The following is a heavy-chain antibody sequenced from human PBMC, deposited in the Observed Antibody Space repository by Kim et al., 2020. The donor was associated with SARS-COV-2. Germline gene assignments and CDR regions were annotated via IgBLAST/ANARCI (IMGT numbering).Heavy chain of an antibody. CDR1: GVSISSGSYY. D-gene: IGHD3-10*01. CDR3: ARAPLPYDSGSYPFDF. V-gene: IGHV4-61*02. CDR2: IYSSGNT. Sequence: SETLSLTCSVSGVSISSGSYYWSWIRQPAGKGLEWIGRIYSSGNTNYNSSLESRVTISADTSKNKFSLRLTSVTATDTAVYYCARAPLPYDSGSYPFDFWGQGILVTVSS. J-gene: IGHJ4*02.